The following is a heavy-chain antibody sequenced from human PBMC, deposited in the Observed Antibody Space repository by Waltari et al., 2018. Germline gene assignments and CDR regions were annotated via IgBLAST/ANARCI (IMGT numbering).Heavy chain of an antibody. D-gene: IGHD5-12*01. Sequence: QVQLQESCPGRVKPWETLSLTCTVSGHYISRYHWRWVRQPAGKGLEYIGRIYTGRHPNYNPTLESRVTMSIDTSKNEFSLKLSSVTAADTAVYYCAREVLPNATIWRSYFDYWGQGSLVTVSS. V-gene: IGHV4-4*07. CDR1: GHYISRYH. CDR3: AREVLPNATIWRSYFDY. J-gene: IGHJ4*02. CDR2: IYTGRHP.